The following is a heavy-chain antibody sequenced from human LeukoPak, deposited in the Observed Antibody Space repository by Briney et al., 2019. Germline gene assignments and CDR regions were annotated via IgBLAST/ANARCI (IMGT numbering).Heavy chain of an antibody. V-gene: IGHV4-39*01. D-gene: IGHD3-10*01. Sequence: SETLSLTCTVSGGSISSSSYYWGWIRQPPGKGLEWIGSIYYSGSTYYNPSLKSRVTISVDTSKNQFSLKLSSVTAADTAVYYFASRSTYYYGSGSYYWSYWGQGTLVTVSS. J-gene: IGHJ4*02. CDR2: IYYSGST. CDR1: GGSISSSSYY. CDR3: ASRSTYYYGSGSYYWSY.